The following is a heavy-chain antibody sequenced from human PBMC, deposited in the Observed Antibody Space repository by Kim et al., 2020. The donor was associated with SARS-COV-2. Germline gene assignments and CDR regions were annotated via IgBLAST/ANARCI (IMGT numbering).Heavy chain of an antibody. CDR2: IIPILGIA. Sequence: SVKVSCKASGGTFSSYAISWVRQAPGQGLEWMGRIIPILGIANYAQKFQGRVTITADKSTSTAYMELSSLISEDTAVYYCASCVPPTQLGEAYYYMDVW. J-gene: IGHJ6*03. CDR1: GGTFSSYA. D-gene: IGHD3-3*02. V-gene: IGHV1-69*04. CDR3: ASCVPPTQLGEAYYYMDV.